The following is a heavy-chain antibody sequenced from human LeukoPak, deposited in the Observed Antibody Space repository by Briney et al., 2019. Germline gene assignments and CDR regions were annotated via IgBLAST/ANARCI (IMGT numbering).Heavy chain of an antibody. CDR1: GGSFSGYY. CDR2: INHSGST. CDR3: ARAIVDTAMTDYFDY. Sequence: SETLSLTCAVYGGSFSGYYWSWIRQPPGKGLEWIGEINHSGSTNYNPSLKSRVTISVDTSKNQFSLKLSSVTAADTAVYYCARAIVDTAMTDYFDYWGQGTLVTVSS. D-gene: IGHD5-18*01. J-gene: IGHJ4*02. V-gene: IGHV4-34*01.